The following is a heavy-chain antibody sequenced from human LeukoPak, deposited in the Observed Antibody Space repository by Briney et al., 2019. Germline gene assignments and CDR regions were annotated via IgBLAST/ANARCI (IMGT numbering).Heavy chain of an antibody. CDR1: GGSISSSSYY. Sequence: NPSETLSLTCTVSGGSISSSSYYWGWIRQPPGKGLEWIGSIYYSGSTYYNPSLKSRVTISVDTSKNQFSLKLSSVTAADTAVYYCARGGGSSWYPHFDYWGQGTLVTVSS. CDR3: ARGGGSSWYPHFDY. J-gene: IGHJ4*02. CDR2: IYYSGST. V-gene: IGHV4-39*07. D-gene: IGHD6-13*01.